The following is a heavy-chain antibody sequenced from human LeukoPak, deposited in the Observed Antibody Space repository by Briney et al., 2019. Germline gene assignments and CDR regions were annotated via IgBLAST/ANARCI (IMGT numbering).Heavy chain of an antibody. V-gene: IGHV4-39*01. D-gene: IGHD3-9*01. CDR2: IYYSGST. J-gene: IGHJ5*02. CDR3: ARHYAPYYDILTGFLFDP. Sequence: SETLSLTCTVSGGSISSSSYYWGWIRQPPGKGLEWIGSIYYSGSTYYNPSLKSRVTISVDTSKNHFSLKLSSVTAADTAVYYCARHYAPYYDILTGFLFDPWGQGTLVTVSS. CDR1: GGSISSSSYY.